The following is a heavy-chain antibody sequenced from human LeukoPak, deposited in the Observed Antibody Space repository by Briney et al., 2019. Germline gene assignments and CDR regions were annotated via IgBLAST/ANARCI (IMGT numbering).Heavy chain of an antibody. J-gene: IGHJ4*02. CDR3: ARGTYYYDSSGLDY. CDR2: ISSNGGST. V-gene: IGHV3-64*01. D-gene: IGHD3-22*01. CDR1: GFTFSSYG. Sequence: GGTLRLSCAASGFTFSSYGMSWVRQAPGKGLEWVSAISSNGGSTYYANSVKGRFTISRDNSKNTLYLQMGSLRAEDMAVYYCARGTYYYDSSGLDYWGQGTLVTVSS.